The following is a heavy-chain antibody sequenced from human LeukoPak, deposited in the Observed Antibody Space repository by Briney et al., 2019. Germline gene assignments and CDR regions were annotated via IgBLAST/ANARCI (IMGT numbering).Heavy chain of an antibody. D-gene: IGHD3-16*02. V-gene: IGHV3-48*04. Sequence: PGGSLRLSCAASGFTFSSYSMSWVRQAPGKGLEWVSYISSSSSTIYYADSVKGRFTISRDNAKNSLYLQMNSLRAEDTAVYYCASGSYDYVWGSYRYFDYWGQGTLVTVSS. J-gene: IGHJ4*02. CDR1: GFTFSSYS. CDR2: ISSSSSTI. CDR3: ASGSYDYVWGSYRYFDY.